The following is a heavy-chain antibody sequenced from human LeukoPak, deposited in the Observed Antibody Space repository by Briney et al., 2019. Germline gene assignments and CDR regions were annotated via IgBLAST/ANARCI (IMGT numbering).Heavy chain of an antibody. D-gene: IGHD6-13*01. CDR1: GYTFTGYY. CDR3: ARWGSWLSV. J-gene: IGHJ4*02. CDR2: MNPNSGNT. V-gene: IGHV1-8*03. Sequence: ASVKVSCKASGYTFTGYYMHWVRQAPGQGLEWMGWMNPNSGNTGYAQKFQGRVTITRNTSISTAYMELSSLRSEDTAVYYCARWGSWLSVWGQGTLVTVSS.